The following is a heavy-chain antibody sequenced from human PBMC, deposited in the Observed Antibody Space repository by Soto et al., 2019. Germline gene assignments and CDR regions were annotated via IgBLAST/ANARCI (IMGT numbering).Heavy chain of an antibody. V-gene: IGHV4-31*03. Sequence: PSESLSLSGTVSVGSISSGGYYWSWIRQHPGKGLEWIGYIYYSGSTYYNPSLKSRVTISVDTSKNQFSLKLSSVTAADTAVYYCARATGYCSGGSCSNWFDPWGQGTLVTVSS. D-gene: IGHD2-15*01. J-gene: IGHJ5*02. CDR2: IYYSGST. CDR3: ARATGYCSGGSCSNWFDP. CDR1: VGSISSGGYY.